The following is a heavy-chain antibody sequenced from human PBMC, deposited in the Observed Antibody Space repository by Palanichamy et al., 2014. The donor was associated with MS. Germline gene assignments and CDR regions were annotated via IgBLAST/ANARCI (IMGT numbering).Heavy chain of an antibody. CDR3: AKYYGSGSYFTD. CDR2: INPNNGGT. V-gene: IGHV1-2*02. D-gene: IGHD3-10*01. J-gene: IGHJ4*02. CDR1: GYTFTGYY. Sequence: QVQLVQSGAEVKKPGASVKVSCKASGYTFTGYYMHWVRQAPGQGLEWMGWINPNNGGTNYAQKFQGRVTMTRDTSISTAYMELSRVTSDDTAMYYCAKYYGSGSYFTDWGQGTLVTVSS.